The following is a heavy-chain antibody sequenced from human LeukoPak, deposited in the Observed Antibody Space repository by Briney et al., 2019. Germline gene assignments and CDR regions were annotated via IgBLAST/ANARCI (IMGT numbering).Heavy chain of an antibody. CDR3: ARRGYSYEIDY. Sequence: GGSLRLSCTASGFTFSNHNMNWVRQAPGKGLEWVSSSSGSGSYIYYADSVKGRFTISRDNAKNSLYLQMNSLRAEDTAVYYCARRGYSYEIDYWGQGTLVTVSS. V-gene: IGHV3-21*01. CDR2: SSGSGSYI. CDR1: GFTFSNHN. J-gene: IGHJ4*02. D-gene: IGHD5-18*01.